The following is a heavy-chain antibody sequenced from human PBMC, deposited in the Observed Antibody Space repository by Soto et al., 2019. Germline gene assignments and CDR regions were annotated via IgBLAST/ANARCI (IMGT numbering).Heavy chain of an antibody. CDR2: VYYTGGT. J-gene: IGHJ4*02. CDR1: GGSIGTYF. CDR3: ARGLGDTAMVRLAS. D-gene: IGHD5-18*01. V-gene: IGHV4-59*01. Sequence: SETLSLTCTVFGGSIGTYFWSWIRQPPGKGLEWVGYVYYTGGTNYNPSLKSRLTISVDTSKNQFSLKVTSVTAADTAIYYCARGLGDTAMVRLASWGQGTLVTVSS.